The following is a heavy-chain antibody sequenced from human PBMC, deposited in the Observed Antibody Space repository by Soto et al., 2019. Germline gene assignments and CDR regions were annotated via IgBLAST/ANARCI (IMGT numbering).Heavy chain of an antibody. CDR1: GFTFSVYA. CDR3: ASLGVGDWANYYYYYGMDA. J-gene: IGHJ6*02. Sequence: GGSLRLSCPATGFTFSVYAMTWVRQAPGKGLEWVSAVTANGGSTYSADSVKGRLTISRDNSKNTLFLQMNSLRAEDTAVYYCASLGVGDWANYYYYYGMDAWGQGTTVTVSS. D-gene: IGHD2-21*02. CDR2: VTANGGST. V-gene: IGHV3-23*01.